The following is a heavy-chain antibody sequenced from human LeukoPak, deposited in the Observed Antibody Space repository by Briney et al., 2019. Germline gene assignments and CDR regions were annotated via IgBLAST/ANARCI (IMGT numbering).Heavy chain of an antibody. V-gene: IGHV3-66*01. CDR3: ARGFRSVTTWGYFDY. D-gene: IGHD4-17*01. J-gene: IGHJ4*02. CDR1: EFTVITNY. Sequence: GGSLRLSCAASEFTVITNYMSWVRKAPGKGLEWVSLIYSGGGTYYADSVKGRFTISRDNSRNTLSLQMNSLRVDDTAVYYCARGFRSVTTWGYFDYWGQGALVTVSS. CDR2: IYSGGGT.